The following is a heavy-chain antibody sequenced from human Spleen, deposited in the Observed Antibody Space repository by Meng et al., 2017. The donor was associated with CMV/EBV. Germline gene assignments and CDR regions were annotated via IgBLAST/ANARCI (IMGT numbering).Heavy chain of an antibody. Sequence: GESLKISCAASGFSFSNYRMNWVRQAPGKGLEWVSSISSIGRYIFYADSAKGRFTISRDNSKNTLSLQMSSLRGEDTAVYYCANIFGDFDYWGQGTLVTVSS. J-gene: IGHJ4*02. CDR1: GFSFSNYR. D-gene: IGHD3-10*02. CDR2: ISSIGRYI. CDR3: ANIFGDFDY. V-gene: IGHV3-21*01.